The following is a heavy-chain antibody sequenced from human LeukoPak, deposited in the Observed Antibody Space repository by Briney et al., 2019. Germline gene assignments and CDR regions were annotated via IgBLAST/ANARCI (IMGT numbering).Heavy chain of an antibody. CDR2: IHTSGST. V-gene: IGHV4-61*02. J-gene: IGHJ4*02. D-gene: IGHD6-19*01. Sequence: SETLSLTCTVSGGSISSSSYYWSWIRQSAGTGLEWIGRIHTSGSTNYSPSLKSRVTMSVDTSKTQFSLKVNSVTAADTGVYFCARAPEFSSGWLLDYWGQGSLVTVSS. CDR3: ARAPEFSSGWLLDY. CDR1: GGSISSSSYY.